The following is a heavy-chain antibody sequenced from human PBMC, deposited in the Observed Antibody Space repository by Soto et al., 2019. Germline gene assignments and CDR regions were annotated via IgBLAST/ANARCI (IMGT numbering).Heavy chain of an antibody. V-gene: IGHV3-23*01. Sequence: GGSLRLSCAASGFTFNNFAMRWVRQAPGKGLEWVSSITNSGGRTYYADSVKGRFTISRDNSKNTLDLQMDNLRAEDTAMYYCVKDQGWPLTSPSDYWGQGTLVTVSS. D-gene: IGHD6-19*01. CDR2: ITNSGGRT. CDR1: GFTFNNFA. J-gene: IGHJ4*02. CDR3: VKDQGWPLTSPSDY.